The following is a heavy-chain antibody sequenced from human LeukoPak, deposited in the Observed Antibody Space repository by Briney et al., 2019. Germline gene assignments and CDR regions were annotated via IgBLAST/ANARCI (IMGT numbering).Heavy chain of an antibody. CDR1: GYSISSGYC. J-gene: IGHJ4*02. Sequence: SETLSLTCAVSGYSISSGYCWGWVRQPPGKGLEWIASIYYRGTTYYKASLKSRLTVSLDTSKNEFSLKVRSVTAADTAVYYCAREDEYDAWNEESSRDYWGQGILVTVSS. CDR3: AREDEYDAWNEESSRDY. D-gene: IGHD3-3*01. CDR2: IYYRGTT. V-gene: IGHV4-38-2*02.